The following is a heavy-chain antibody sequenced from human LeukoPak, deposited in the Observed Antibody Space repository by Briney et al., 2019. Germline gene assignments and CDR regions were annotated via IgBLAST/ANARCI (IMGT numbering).Heavy chain of an antibody. J-gene: IGHJ4*02. CDR1: GLTFSTNW. V-gene: IGHV3-48*02. CDR3: ATYYDFWSGYWMDY. Sequence: GGSLRLSCVASGLTFSTNWMTWVRQAPGKGLGWVSYISSSSSTIYYADSVKGRFTISRDNAKNSLYLQMNSLRDEDTAVYYCATYYDFWSGYWMDYWGQGTLVTVSS. D-gene: IGHD3-3*01. CDR2: ISSSSSTI.